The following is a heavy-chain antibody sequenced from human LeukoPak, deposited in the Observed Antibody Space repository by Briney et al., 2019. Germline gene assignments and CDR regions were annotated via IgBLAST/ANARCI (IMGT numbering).Heavy chain of an antibody. Sequence: GGSLRLSCAASGFIFSDYSMNWVRQAPGKGLEWISYVGIDSGNTKYADSVKGRFTISGGNAKKSLYLQMNSLRVEDTAVYYCAGLYGDYLGYFDYWGQGTLVTVSS. CDR2: VGIDSGNT. CDR1: GFIFSDYS. D-gene: IGHD4-17*01. V-gene: IGHV3-11*03. J-gene: IGHJ4*02. CDR3: AGLYGDYLGYFDY.